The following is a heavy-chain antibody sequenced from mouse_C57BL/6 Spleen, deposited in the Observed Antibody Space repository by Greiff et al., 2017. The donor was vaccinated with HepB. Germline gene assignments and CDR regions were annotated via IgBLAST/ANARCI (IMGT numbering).Heavy chain of an antibody. D-gene: IGHD1-1*01. V-gene: IGHV7-3*01. J-gene: IGHJ1*03. Sequence: EVKLMESGGGLVQPGGSLSLSCAASGFTFTDYYMSWVRQPPGKALEWLGFIRNKANGYTTEYSASVKGRFTISRDNSQSILYLQMIALRAEDSATYYCARGGGSGFPYWYFDVWGTGTTVTVAS. CDR2: IRNKANGYTT. CDR3: ARGGGSGFPYWYFDV. CDR1: GFTFTDYY.